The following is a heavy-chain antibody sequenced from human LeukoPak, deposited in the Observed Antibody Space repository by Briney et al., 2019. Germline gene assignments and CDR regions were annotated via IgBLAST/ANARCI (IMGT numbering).Heavy chain of an antibody. J-gene: IGHJ4*02. CDR3: ARAYSPSSLYFDY. CDR1: GASISSGGYY. CDR2: IYNSGST. D-gene: IGHD6-6*01. V-gene: IGHV4-31*03. Sequence: PSETLSLTCTVSGASISSGGYYWSWIRRHPGKGLEWIGYIYNSGSTYYNPSLKSRITISVDTSRNQFSLKLSSVTAADTAVYYCARAYSPSSLYFDYWAREPWSPSPQ.